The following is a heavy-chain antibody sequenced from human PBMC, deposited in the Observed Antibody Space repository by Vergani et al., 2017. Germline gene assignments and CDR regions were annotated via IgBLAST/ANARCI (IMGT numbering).Heavy chain of an antibody. V-gene: IGHV3-33*01. CDR3: AGDLGLVYNRFDP. J-gene: IGHJ5*02. D-gene: IGHD1-14*01. Sequence: QVQLVESGGGVVQPGRSLRLSCAASGFTSNQYGMHCVRQAPGKGLEWVAVTWYDGNNKQYADSVKGRFTISRDNSKSTMYLQMNSLRDDDTGVYYCAGDLGLVYNRFDPWGQGTLVTVSS. CDR2: TWYDGNNK. CDR1: GFTSNQYG.